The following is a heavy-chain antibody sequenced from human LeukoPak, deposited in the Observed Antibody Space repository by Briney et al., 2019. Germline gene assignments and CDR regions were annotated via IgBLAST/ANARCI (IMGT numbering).Heavy chain of an antibody. CDR2: SYYSGST. CDR3: ASVGRGSGSYRPPDY. V-gene: IGHV4-59*01. J-gene: IGHJ4*02. Sequence: SETLSLICTDSGGSISSYYWSWIRQPPGKGLEWIGYSYYSGSTNYNPSLKSRVTISIDTSKNQFSLKLSSVTAADTAVYYCASVGRGSGSYRPPDYWGQGTLVTVSS. D-gene: IGHD3-10*01. CDR1: GGSISSYY.